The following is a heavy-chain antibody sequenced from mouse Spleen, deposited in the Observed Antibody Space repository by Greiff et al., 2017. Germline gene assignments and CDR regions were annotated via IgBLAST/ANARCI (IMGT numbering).Heavy chain of an antibody. D-gene: IGHD2-1*01. CDR3: TREGNPYYFDY. J-gene: IGHJ2*01. V-gene: IGHV1-15*01. Sequence: VKLMESGAELVRPGASVTLSCKASGYTFTDYEMHWVKQTPVHGLEWIGAIDPETGGTAYNQKFKGKAILTADKSSSTAYMELRSLTSEDSAVYYCTREGNPYYFDYWGQGTTRTVSS. CDR1: GYTFTDYE. CDR2: IDPETGGT.